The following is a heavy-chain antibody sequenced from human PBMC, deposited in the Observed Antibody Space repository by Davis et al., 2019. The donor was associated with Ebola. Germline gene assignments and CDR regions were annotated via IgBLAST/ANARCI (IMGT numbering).Heavy chain of an antibody. V-gene: IGHV4-34*01. CDR2: INHSGST. J-gene: IGHJ4*02. CDR1: GGSFSGYY. D-gene: IGHD5-24*01. CDR3: AGRIEMANHRVDY. Sequence: SETLSLTCAVYGGSFSGYYWSWIRQPPGMWSDWIGEINHSGSTNYNPSLKSRVTISVDTSKNQFSLKLSSVTAADTAVYYCAGRIEMANHRVDYWGQGTLVTVSS.